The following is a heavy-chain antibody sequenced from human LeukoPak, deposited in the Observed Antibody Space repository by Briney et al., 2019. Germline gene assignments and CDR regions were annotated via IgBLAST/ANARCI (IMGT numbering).Heavy chain of an antibody. J-gene: IGHJ5*02. D-gene: IGHD1-26*01. CDR3: ARASGSYLSYNWFDP. Sequence: GRSLRLSCAASGFTFSSYAMHWVRQAPGKGLEWVAVISYDGSNKYYADSVKGRFTISRDNSKNTLYLQMNSLRAEDTAAYYCARASGSYLSYNWFDPWGQGTLVAVSS. CDR1: GFTFSSYA. CDR2: ISYDGSNK. V-gene: IGHV3-30-3*01.